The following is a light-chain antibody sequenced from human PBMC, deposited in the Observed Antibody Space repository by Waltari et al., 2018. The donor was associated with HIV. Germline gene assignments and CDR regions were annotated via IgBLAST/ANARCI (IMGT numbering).Light chain of an antibody. CDR1: DSDFGLSNF. V-gene: IGLV2-14*03. J-gene: IGLJ2*01. Sequence: SAVTQPASVSGLPGQSITISCTADDSDFGLSNFVSWYQQHPGTLPRLILYDVDSRASGISHRFSGSMSGHTASLNISGLRAEDEADYYCASFTGDHTLLFGGGTKVTVL. CDR2: DVD. CDR3: ASFTGDHTLL.